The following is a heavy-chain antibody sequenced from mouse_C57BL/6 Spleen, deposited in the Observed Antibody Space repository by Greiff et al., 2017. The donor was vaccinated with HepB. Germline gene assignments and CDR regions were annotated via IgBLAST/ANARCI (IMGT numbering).Heavy chain of an antibody. D-gene: IGHD2-3*01. J-gene: IGHJ3*01. Sequence: EVKLMESGAELVRPGASVKLSCTASGFNIKDDYMHWVKQRPEQGLEWIGWIDPENGDTEYASKFQGKATITADTSSNTAYLQLSSLTSEDTAVYYCTTYEAYWGQGTLVTVSA. CDR2: IDPENGDT. CDR3: TTYEAY. V-gene: IGHV14-4*01. CDR1: GFNIKDDY.